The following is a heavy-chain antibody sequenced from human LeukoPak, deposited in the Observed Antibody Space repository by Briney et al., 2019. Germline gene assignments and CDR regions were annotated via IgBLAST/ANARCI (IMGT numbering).Heavy chain of an antibody. J-gene: IGHJ4*02. V-gene: IGHV3-64*01. CDR3: ARVIVGATLDY. D-gene: IGHD1-26*01. CDR1: GFTFSSFA. Sequence: GGSLRLSCAASGFTFSSFAMHWVRQAPGKGLESVSSINSNGDDTYYANSVKGRFTISRDNSKNTLYLQMGSLRSEDMAVYYCARVIVGATLDYGGQGTLVTVSS. CDR2: INSNGDDT.